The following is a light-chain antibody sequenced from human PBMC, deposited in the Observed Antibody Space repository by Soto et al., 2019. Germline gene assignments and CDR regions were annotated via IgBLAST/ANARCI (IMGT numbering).Light chain of an antibody. V-gene: IGKV1-39*01. CDR1: QSISNY. J-gene: IGKJ2*01. Sequence: DIQMTQSPSSLSASVGDRVTITCRASQSISNYLNWYQQKPGKAPKLLIYAAYSVQSGVPSRFSGSGSGTDFTRTISSLQPEDFATCYWQQSYSTPYTFGEGTKLEIK. CDR2: AAY. CDR3: QQSYSTPYT.